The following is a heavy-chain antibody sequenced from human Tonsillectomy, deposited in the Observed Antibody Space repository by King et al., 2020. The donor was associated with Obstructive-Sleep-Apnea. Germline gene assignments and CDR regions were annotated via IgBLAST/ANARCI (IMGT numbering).Heavy chain of an antibody. Sequence: QLVQSGAEVKKPGSSVKVSCKASGGTFSSYAISWVRQAPGQGLEWMGWIIPVLGMANYAQKFQGRVTITADKSTSTAYMELSSLRSEDTAVYYCARDWGYDYGSSAMAGCFDPWGQGTLVTVSS. CDR3: ARDWGYDYGSSAMAGCFDP. CDR2: IIPVLGMA. J-gene: IGHJ5*02. CDR1: GGTFSSYA. D-gene: IGHD3-10*01. V-gene: IGHV1-69*10.